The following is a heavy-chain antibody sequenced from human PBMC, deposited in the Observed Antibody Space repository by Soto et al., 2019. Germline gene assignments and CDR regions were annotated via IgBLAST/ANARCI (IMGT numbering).Heavy chain of an antibody. CDR2: IYYSGST. V-gene: IGHV4-61*01. CDR3: ARAGGYSYYFDY. CDR1: GSSVSSGSYY. D-gene: IGHD3-22*01. Sequence: SETLSLTCTVSGSSVSSGSYYWSWIRQPPGKGLEWIGYIYYSGSTNYNPSLKSRVTISVDTSKNQFSLKLSSVTAADTAVYYCARAGGYSYYFDYWGQGTLVTVSS. J-gene: IGHJ4*02.